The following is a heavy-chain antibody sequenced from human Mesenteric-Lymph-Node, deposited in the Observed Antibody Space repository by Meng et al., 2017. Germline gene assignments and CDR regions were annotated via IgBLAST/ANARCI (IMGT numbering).Heavy chain of an antibody. CDR1: GYEFTRDG. CDR2: ITAFIGNT. D-gene: IGHD3-10*01. CDR3: ARELGDLGDYYGSGSEFDY. V-gene: IGHV1-18*01. J-gene: IGHJ4*02. Sequence: ASVKVSCKASGYEFTRDGISWVRQAPGQGFEWMGWITAFIGNTIYAQKFKGRVTLTTDTSTATAYMELRSLTSDDTAVYYCARELGDLGDYYGSGSEFDYWGQGTLVTVSS.